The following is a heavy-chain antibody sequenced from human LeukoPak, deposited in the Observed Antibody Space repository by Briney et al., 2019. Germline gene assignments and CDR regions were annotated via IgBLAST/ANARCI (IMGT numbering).Heavy chain of an antibody. V-gene: IGHV3-66*01. CDR2: IYSGGST. CDR3: ARGSGYDYFDN. Sequence: PGGSLRLSCAASGFTVSSNYMSWVRQAPRKGQQWVSVIYSGGSTYYADSVKGRFTISRDISKNTLYLQMNRLRAEDTAVYYCARGSGYDYFDNWGQGTLVIVSS. J-gene: IGHJ4*02. D-gene: IGHD6-25*01. CDR1: GFTVSSNY.